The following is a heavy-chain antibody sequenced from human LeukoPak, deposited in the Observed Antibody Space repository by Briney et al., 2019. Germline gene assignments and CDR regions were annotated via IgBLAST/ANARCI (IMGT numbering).Heavy chain of an antibody. J-gene: IGHJ6*03. CDR1: GFTVSSNY. V-gene: IGHV3-66*01. Sequence: GGSLRLSCAASGFTVSSNYMSWVRQAPVKGLEWVSVIYSGGTTYYADSVKGRFTISRGNSKNTLYLQMNSLRAEDTAVYYCARAEDYYYYMDVWGKGTTDTVSS. CDR3: ARAEDYYYYMDV. CDR2: IYSGGTT.